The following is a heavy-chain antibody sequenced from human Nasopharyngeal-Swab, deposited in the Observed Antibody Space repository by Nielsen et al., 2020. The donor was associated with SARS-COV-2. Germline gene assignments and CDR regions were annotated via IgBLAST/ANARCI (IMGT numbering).Heavy chain of an antibody. CDR3: ARETLDNYDLPLGMDV. CDR2: IIPIFGTA. D-gene: IGHD3-3*01. CDR1: GGTFSSYA. J-gene: IGHJ6*02. Sequence: SVKVSCKACGGTFSSYAISWVRQAPGQGLEWMGGIIPIFGTANYAQKFQGRVTITADESTSTAYMELSSLRSEDTAVYYCARETLDNYDLPLGMDVWGQGTTVTVSS. V-gene: IGHV1-69*13.